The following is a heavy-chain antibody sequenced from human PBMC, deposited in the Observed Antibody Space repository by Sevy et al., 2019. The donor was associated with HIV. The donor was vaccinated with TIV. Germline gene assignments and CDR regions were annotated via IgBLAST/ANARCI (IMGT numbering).Heavy chain of an antibody. CDR1: GGSISSYY. V-gene: IGHV4-59*01. CDR3: ARRYYGDYFGYYYYYMDV. CDR2: IYYSGST. Sequence: SETLSLTCTVSGGSISSYYWSWIRQPPGKGLEWIGYIYYSGSTNYNPSLKSRVTISVDTSKNQFSLKLSSVTAADTAVYYCARRYYGDYFGYYYYYMDVWGTGTTVTVSS. D-gene: IGHD4-17*01. J-gene: IGHJ6*03.